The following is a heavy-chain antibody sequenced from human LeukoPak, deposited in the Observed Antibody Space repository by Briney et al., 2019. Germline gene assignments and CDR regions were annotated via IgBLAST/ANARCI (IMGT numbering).Heavy chain of an antibody. Sequence: PGRSLRLSCAASGFTFSSDAMHWLRQDPGKGLEWVALISFDGINKYYADSVKGRFTISRDNSKNTLYLQMNSLRAEDTAVYYCAKDKRWLQAGFDYWGQGTLVTVSS. CDR3: AKDKRWLQAGFDY. D-gene: IGHD5-24*01. V-gene: IGHV3-30*04. J-gene: IGHJ4*02. CDR1: GFTFSSDA. CDR2: ISFDGINK.